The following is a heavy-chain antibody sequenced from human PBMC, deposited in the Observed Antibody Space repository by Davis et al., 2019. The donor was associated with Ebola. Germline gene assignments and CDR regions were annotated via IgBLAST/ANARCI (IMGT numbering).Heavy chain of an antibody. Sequence: PGGSLRLSCAASGFSFSSHWMSWVRQAPGKGLEWVANIRQDGSEKHYVDSVKGRFTIYRDNAKNSLYLQMNSLRAEDTAVYYCAREAVWRFDPWGQGTLVTVSS. J-gene: IGHJ5*02. V-gene: IGHV3-7*03. CDR2: IRQDGSEK. D-gene: IGHD3-16*01. CDR1: GFSFSSHW. CDR3: AREAVWRFDP.